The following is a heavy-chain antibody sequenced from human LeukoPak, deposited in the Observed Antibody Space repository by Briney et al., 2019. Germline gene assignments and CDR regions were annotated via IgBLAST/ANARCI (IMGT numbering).Heavy chain of an antibody. J-gene: IGHJ4*02. V-gene: IGHV3-33*08. D-gene: IGHD2-2*01. CDR1: GFTFSSYC. Sequence: GGSLRLSCAASGFTFSSYCMHWVRQAPGKGLEWVAVIWYDGSNKYYADSVKGRFTISRDNSKNTLHLQMNSLRAEDTAVYYCARDVREVPAASYFDFWGQGTLVTVSS. CDR2: IWYDGSNK. CDR3: ARDVREVPAASYFDF.